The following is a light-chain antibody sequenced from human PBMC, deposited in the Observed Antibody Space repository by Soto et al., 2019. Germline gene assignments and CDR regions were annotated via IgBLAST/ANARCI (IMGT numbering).Light chain of an antibody. CDR2: EVT. V-gene: IGLV2-14*01. Sequence: QSVLTQPASVSWSPGQAITISCTGTSSDIGIYKYVSWYQQHPGKAPKLIIYEVTNRPSGVSNRFSGSKSGNTASLTISGLQAEDEADYYCSSYTTSSTRVFG. CDR1: SSDIGIYKY. CDR3: SSYTTSSTRV. J-gene: IGLJ1*01.